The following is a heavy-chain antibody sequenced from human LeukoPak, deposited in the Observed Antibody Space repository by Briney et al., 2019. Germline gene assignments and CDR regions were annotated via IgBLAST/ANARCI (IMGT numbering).Heavy chain of an antibody. CDR3: ARAWAPAGTVAFDY. CDR2: IFHTGNT. D-gene: IGHD6-13*01. J-gene: IGHJ4*02. Sequence: SETLCLTCTASGFSISSDSYWGWIRQPPGEGLEWIGIIFHTGNTYFNLSLKSRVTISVDKSKNQFSLQLISVTAADTAVYYCARAWAPAGTVAFDYWGQGTLVTVSS. V-gene: IGHV4-38-2*02. CDR1: GFSISSDSY.